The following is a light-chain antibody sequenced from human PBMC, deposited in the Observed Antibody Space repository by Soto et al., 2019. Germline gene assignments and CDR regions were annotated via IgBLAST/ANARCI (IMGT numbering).Light chain of an antibody. CDR3: QQYVTSPPGT. V-gene: IGKV3-20*01. CDR1: QSVSSSY. J-gene: IGKJ1*01. Sequence: EIVLTQSPGTLSLSPGERATLSCRASQSVSSSYLAWYQQKPGQAPRLLIYGASNRATGIPDRFSGSGSGTDFTLTISRLEPEDFAVYYCQQYVTSPPGTFGQGTKVEIK. CDR2: GAS.